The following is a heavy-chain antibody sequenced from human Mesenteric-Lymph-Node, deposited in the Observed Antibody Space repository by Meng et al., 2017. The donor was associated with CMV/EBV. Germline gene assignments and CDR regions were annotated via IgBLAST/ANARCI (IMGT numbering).Heavy chain of an antibody. Sequence: SCKASGYTFNRYAMNWVRQAPGQGLEWMGWINTNTGNPTYAQGFTGRFVFSLDTSVSTAYLQISSLKAEDTAVYYCARELYGSGNDYWGQGTLVTVSS. V-gene: IGHV7-4-1*02. CDR1: GYTFNRYA. CDR3: ARELYGSGNDY. D-gene: IGHD3-10*01. CDR2: INTNTGNP. J-gene: IGHJ4*02.